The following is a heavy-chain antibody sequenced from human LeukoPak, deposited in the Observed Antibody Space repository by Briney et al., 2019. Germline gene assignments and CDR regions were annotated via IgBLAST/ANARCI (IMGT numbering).Heavy chain of an antibody. V-gene: IGHV3-21*04. CDR2: ISSSSSYI. CDR3: AKSPTMVRGVSDY. CDR1: GFTFSSYS. Sequence: GGSLRLSCAASGFTFSSYSMNWVRQAPGKGLEWVSSISSSSSYIYYADSVKGRFTISRDNAKNSLYLQMNSLRAEDTAVYYCAKSPTMVRGVSDYWGQGTLVTVSS. D-gene: IGHD3-10*01. J-gene: IGHJ4*02.